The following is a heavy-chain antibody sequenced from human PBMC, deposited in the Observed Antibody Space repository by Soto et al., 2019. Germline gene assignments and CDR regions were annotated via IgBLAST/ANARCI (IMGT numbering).Heavy chain of an antibody. J-gene: IGHJ2*01. CDR1: GFTFSSYA. Sequence: GGSLRLSCAASGFTFSSYAMTWVRQAPGKGLEWVSSISFSDGGTYYADSVKGRLTISRDNSKNTLFLQMNSLRVEDTAVYYCVKDDRILGRRYFDLWGRGTLVTSPQ. D-gene: IGHD2-15*01. V-gene: IGHV3-23*01. CDR2: ISFSDGGT. CDR3: VKDDRILGRRYFDL.